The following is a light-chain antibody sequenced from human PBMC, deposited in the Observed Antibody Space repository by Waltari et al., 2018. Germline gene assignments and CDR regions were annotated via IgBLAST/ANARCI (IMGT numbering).Light chain of an antibody. CDR2: GDY. J-gene: IGLJ2*01. CDR3: QSYDSSLSAYVV. Sequence: QSVLTQPPSVSGAPGQRVTISCTGSSSNIGAGYDVHWYQQLPGTAPKPLIYGDYNRPAGVPDRFCGSKSGTSASLAITGLQAEDEADYYCQSYDSSLSAYVVFGGGTKLTVL. CDR1: SSNIGAGYD. V-gene: IGLV1-40*01.